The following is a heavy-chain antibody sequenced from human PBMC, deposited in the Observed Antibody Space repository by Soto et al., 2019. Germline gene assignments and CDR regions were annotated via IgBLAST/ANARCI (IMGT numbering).Heavy chain of an antibody. CDR2: ISGSGGST. V-gene: IGHV3-23*01. J-gene: IGHJ6*03. CDR1: GFTFSSYA. D-gene: IGHD6-6*01. Sequence: GGSLRLSCAASGFTFSSYAMSWVRQAPGKGLEWVSAISGSGGSTYYADSVKGRFTISRDNSKNTLYLQMNSLRAEDTAVYYCAKKGEYSSSYYYYYYYMDVWGRGTTVTVSS. CDR3: AKKGEYSSSYYYYYYYMDV.